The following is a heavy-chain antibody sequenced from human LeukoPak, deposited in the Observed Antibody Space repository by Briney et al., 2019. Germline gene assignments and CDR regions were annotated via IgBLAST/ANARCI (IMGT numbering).Heavy chain of an antibody. Sequence: SETLSLTCAVSGGSISSYYWTRIRQPPGKGLEWVGYIQNSAIYRAKIKSSPSLQSRVSLSIDTSKNQVSLTVNSVTAADTAVYYCARLSSTLYYSMDVWGPGTAVTVSS. D-gene: IGHD6-6*01. CDR3: ARLSSTLYYSMDV. CDR1: GGSISSYY. CDR2: IQNSAIYRAKI. V-gene: IGHV4-59*08. J-gene: IGHJ6*02.